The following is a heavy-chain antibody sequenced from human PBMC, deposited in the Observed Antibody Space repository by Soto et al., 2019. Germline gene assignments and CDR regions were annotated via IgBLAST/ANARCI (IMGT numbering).Heavy chain of an antibody. Sequence: SETLSLTYAVSSFSISSGYYWGWVRQPPGKGLEWIGSIYHSGTTNYSPSLKSRVTISIDTSKNQFSLTLRSVTAADAAVYYCASCGSTAGYPPWGRQFVDLWGNGSRV. J-gene: IGHJ5*02. D-gene: IGHD2-2*01. CDR1: SFSISSGYY. CDR2: IYHSGTT. CDR3: ASCGSTAGYPPWGRQFVDL. V-gene: IGHV4-38-2*01.